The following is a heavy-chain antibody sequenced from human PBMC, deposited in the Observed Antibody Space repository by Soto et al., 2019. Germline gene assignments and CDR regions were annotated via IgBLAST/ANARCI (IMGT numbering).Heavy chain of an antibody. D-gene: IGHD5-18*01. CDR3: ARAPGFGYGDY. V-gene: IGHV3-7*03. J-gene: IGHJ4*02. CDR1: GFTFSNYW. Sequence: EVQLVDSGGGLVQPGGSLRLSCTASGFTFSNYWMSWVRQAPGKRLEWVANIKHDGSEEYYVDSVKGRFTISRDNAKNSLYLQMNSLRAEDTAIYYCARAPGFGYGDYWGQGTLVTVSS. CDR2: IKHDGSEE.